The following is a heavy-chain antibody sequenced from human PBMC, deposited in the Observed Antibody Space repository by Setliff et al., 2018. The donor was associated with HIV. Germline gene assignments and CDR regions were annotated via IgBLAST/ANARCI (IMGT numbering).Heavy chain of an antibody. Sequence: SETLSLTCTFSGGPISSPNWWSWVRQPPGKGLEWIGEIFHGGNTNYSPSLESRVTLSVDKSKNQFSLGLSSVTAADTAVYYGATLASAGESYAYWGQGSLVTVSS. CDR2: IFHGGNT. CDR3: ATLASAGESYAY. V-gene: IGHV4-4*02. CDR1: GGPISSPNW. J-gene: IGHJ4*02. D-gene: IGHD6-13*01.